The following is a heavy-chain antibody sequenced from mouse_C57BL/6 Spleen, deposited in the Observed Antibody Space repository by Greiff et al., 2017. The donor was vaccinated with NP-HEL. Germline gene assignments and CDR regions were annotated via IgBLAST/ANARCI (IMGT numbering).Heavy chain of an antibody. CDR2: ISDGGSYT. J-gene: IGHJ3*01. CDR3: ARESYGNWFAY. Sequence: EVQRVESGGGLVKPGGSLKLSCAASGFTFSSYAMSWVRQTPEKRLEWVATISDGGSYTYYPDNVKGRFTISRDNAKNNLYLQMSHLKSEDTAMYYCARESYGNWFAYWGQGTLVTVSA. V-gene: IGHV5-4*01. CDR1: GFTFSSYA. D-gene: IGHD2-1*01.